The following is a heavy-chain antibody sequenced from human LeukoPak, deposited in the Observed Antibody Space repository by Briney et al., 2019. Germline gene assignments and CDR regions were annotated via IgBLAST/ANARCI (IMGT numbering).Heavy chain of an antibody. CDR1: GFTFSGHF. V-gene: IGHV3-64D*06. CDR2: ISINGDKT. CDR3: IKDRIGTWSFDH. J-gene: IGHJ4*02. Sequence: GGSLRLSCAASGFTFSGHFMHWVRQAPGKGLEYVSSISINGDKTYYAESVKGRFTISRDNSKNTLYLQLSSLRVEDTAVYYCIKDRIGTWSFDHWGQGTLLTVSS. D-gene: IGHD1-26*01.